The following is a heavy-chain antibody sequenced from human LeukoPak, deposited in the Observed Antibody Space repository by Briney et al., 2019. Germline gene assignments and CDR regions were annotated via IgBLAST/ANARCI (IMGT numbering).Heavy chain of an antibody. CDR3: ARDRPSGSYFDY. D-gene: IGHD1-26*01. CDR1: GGTFSSYA. Sequence: VASVKVSCKASGGTFSSYAISWVRQAPGQGLEWMGGIIPIFGTANYAQKFQGRVTVTADESTSTAYMELSSLRSEDTAVYYCARDRPSGSYFDYWGQGTLSPSPQ. V-gene: IGHV1-69*01. CDR2: IIPIFGTA. J-gene: IGHJ4*02.